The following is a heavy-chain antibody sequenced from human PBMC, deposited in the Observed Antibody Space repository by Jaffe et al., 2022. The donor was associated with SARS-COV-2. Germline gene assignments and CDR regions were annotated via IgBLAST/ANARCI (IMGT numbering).Heavy chain of an antibody. CDR1: GFTFSSYA. J-gene: IGHJ3*02. Sequence: EVQLLESGGGLVQPGGSLRLSCAASGFTFSSYAMSWVRQAPGKGLEWVSAISGSGGSTYYADSVKGRFTISRDNSKNTLYLQMNSLRAEDTAVYYCAKDLQDIVLMVYAIPLGHAFDIWGQGTMVTVSS. V-gene: IGHV3-23*01. CDR2: ISGSGGST. CDR3: AKDLQDIVLMVYAIPLGHAFDI. D-gene: IGHD2-8*01.